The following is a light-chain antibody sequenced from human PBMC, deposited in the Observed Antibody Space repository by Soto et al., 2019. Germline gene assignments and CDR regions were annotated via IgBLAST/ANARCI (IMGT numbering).Light chain of an antibody. Sequence: EIVMTQSPATLSVSPGERAPLYCRAVQDVSTNLAWYQQKPGQAPRLLIYGASTRATGVAARFSGSGSGTEFTLTISSLQSEDSAVYYCQQYNKWPPWTCGQGTKVEFK. J-gene: IGKJ1*01. CDR3: QQYNKWPPWT. CDR1: QDVSTN. CDR2: GAS. V-gene: IGKV3-15*01.